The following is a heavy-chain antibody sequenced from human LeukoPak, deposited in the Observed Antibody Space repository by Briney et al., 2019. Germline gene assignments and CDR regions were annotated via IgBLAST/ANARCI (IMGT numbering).Heavy chain of an antibody. V-gene: IGHV3-21*04. D-gene: IGHD5-24*01. Sequence: SGGSLRLSCAASGFVFSSSPMNCVRQAPGKGLEWVSYSRNDQNIYYADSVKGRFTISRDNAKNSLYLQMNSLRAEDTALYYCARVRNGYSYDAFDIWGQGTMVTVSS. CDR3: ARVRNGYSYDAFDI. J-gene: IGHJ3*02. CDR1: GFVFSSSP. CDR2: SRNDQNI.